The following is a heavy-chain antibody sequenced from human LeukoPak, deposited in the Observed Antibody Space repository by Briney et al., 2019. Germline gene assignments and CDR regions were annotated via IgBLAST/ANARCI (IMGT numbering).Heavy chain of an antibody. CDR2: INLDGSEK. V-gene: IGHV3-7*05. D-gene: IGHD2-15*01. CDR1: GFSFSSYW. J-gene: IGHJ4*02. Sequence: GGSQRLSCAASGFSFSSYWMSWVRQAPGIGLEWVANINLDGSEKYYLDSVKGRFTISRDNAKNSLYLQMNSQRAEDTAVYYCARGWAAHDYWGQGTLVTVSS. CDR3: ARGWAAHDY.